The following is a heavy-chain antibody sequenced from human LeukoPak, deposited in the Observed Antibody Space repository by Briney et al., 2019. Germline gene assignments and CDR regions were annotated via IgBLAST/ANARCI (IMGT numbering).Heavy chain of an antibody. V-gene: IGHV3-7*03. CDR2: VNRDGSET. Sequence: GGSLRLSCAASGFTLSNHWMTWVRQVPGRGPEWVANVNRDGSETYYLDSVKGRFTISKDNAKNSLYLQINSLRAEDTALYHCARNNGMDVWGQGTTVIVSS. CDR3: ARNNGMDV. J-gene: IGHJ6*02. CDR1: GFTLSNHW.